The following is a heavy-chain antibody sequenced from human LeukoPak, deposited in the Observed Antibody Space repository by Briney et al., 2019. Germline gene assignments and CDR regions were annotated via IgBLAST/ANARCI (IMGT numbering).Heavy chain of an antibody. CDR2: ISGSGGST. V-gene: IGHV3-23*01. Sequence: GVSLRLSCAASGFTFSSYAMSWVRQAPGKGLEWVSDISGSGGSTYYTDSVKGRFTISRDNSKNTLYLQMNSLRAEDTAVYYCAKVALRIQLWSRWGQGTLVTVSS. CDR1: GFTFSSYA. D-gene: IGHD5-18*01. CDR3: AKVALRIQLWSR. J-gene: IGHJ4*02.